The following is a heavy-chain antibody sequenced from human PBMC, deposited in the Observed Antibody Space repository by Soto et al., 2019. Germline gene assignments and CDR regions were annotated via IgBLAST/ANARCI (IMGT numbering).Heavy chain of an antibody. CDR2: ISSSSSYI. J-gene: IGHJ4*02. Sequence: PGGSLRLSCAASGFTFSSYSMNWVRQAPGKGLEWVSSISSSSSYIYYADSVKGRFTISRDNAKNSLYLQMNSLRAEDTAVYYCAREGLDDSSNRLDYWGQGTLVTVSS. D-gene: IGHD3-22*01. V-gene: IGHV3-21*01. CDR3: AREGLDDSSNRLDY. CDR1: GFTFSSYS.